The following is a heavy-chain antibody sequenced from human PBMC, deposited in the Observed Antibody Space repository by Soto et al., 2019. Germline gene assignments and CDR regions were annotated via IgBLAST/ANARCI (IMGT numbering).Heavy chain of an antibody. CDR1: GFTFSSYA. V-gene: IGHV3-23*01. CDR2: ISGSGGST. CDR3: AKDFFLWLQWPADAFDI. Sequence: GGSLRLSCAASGFTFSSYAMSWVRQAPGKGLEWVSAISGSGGSTYYADSVKGRFTISRDNSKNTLYLQMNSLRAEDTAVYYCAKDFFLWLQWPADAFDIWGQGTMVTVSS. J-gene: IGHJ3*02. D-gene: IGHD5-18*01.